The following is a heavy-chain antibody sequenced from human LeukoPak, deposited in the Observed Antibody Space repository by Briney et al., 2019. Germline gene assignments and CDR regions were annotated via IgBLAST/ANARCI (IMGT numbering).Heavy chain of an antibody. J-gene: IGHJ4*02. CDR2: INPNSGGT. CDR3: AKTRGSRFSSLEFYS. Sequence: ASVKVSFMASGYTFTGYYLHWVRPAPGQGLEWVGWINPNSGGTTSAQRFQGRVTMTRDTSSSTAYMELRRLRSDDTATYYCAKTRGSRFSSLEFYSWGQGTLVTVSS. D-gene: IGHD5-18*01. V-gene: IGHV1-2*02. CDR1: GYTFTGYY.